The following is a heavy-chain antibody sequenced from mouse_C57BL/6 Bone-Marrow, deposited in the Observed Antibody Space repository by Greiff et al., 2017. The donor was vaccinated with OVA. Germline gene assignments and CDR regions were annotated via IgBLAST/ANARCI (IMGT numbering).Heavy chain of an antibody. Sequence: QVQLQQPGPELVKPGASVKLSCKASGYTFTSYWMHWVKQRPGQGLEWIGNINPSNGGTNYNEKFKSKATLTVDKSSSTAYMQLSSLTSEDSAVYYCARANYYGSSPYAMDYWGQGTSVTVSS. CDR3: ARANYYGSSPYAMDY. CDR1: GYTFTSYW. V-gene: IGHV1-53*01. D-gene: IGHD1-1*01. J-gene: IGHJ4*01. CDR2: INPSNGGT.